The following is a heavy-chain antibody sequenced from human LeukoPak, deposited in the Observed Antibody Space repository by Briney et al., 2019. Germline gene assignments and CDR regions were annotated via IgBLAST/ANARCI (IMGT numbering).Heavy chain of an antibody. CDR1: GGSISSYY. CDR2: IYYSGST. J-gene: IGHJ4*02. Sequence: SETLSLTCAVSGGSISSYYWSWIRQPPGKGLEWIGYIYYSGSTNYNPSLKSRVTISVDTSKNQFSLKLSSVTAADTAVYYCAREIPSGPREFDYWGQGTLVTVSS. CDR3: AREIPSGPREFDY. V-gene: IGHV4-59*01. D-gene: IGHD1-14*01.